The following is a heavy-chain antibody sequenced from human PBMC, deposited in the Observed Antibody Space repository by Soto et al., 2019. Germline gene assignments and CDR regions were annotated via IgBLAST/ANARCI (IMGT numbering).Heavy chain of an antibody. CDR3: ARLGGYCSSTSCYGYYGMDV. CDR1: GGSILDSTYY. J-gene: IGHJ6*02. D-gene: IGHD2-2*01. CDR2: IFYSGGT. Sequence: SETLSLTCTVSGGSILDSTYYWAWIRQSPGKGLEWIGTIFYSGGTFYTPSLKSRVTMSVDTSNNQFSLKLSSVTAADTAMYYCARLGGYCSSTSCYGYYGMDVWGQGTTVTVSS. V-gene: IGHV4-39*01.